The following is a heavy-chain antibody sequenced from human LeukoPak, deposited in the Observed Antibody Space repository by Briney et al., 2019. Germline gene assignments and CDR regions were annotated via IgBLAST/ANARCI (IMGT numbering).Heavy chain of an antibody. J-gene: IGHJ4*02. CDR2: MNPNSGNT. CDR3: ARSYDSSAPWDY. Sequence: GASVKVSCKASGYTFTSYDINWVRQATGQGLEWMGWMNPNSGNTGYAQKFQGRVTMTRNTSISTAYMELSSLRSEDTAVYYFARSYDSSAPWDYGGQEPLFTVPS. D-gene: IGHD3-22*01. V-gene: IGHV1-8*01. CDR1: GYTFTSYD.